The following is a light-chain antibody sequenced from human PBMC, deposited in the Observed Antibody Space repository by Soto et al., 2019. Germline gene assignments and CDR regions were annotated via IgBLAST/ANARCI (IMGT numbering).Light chain of an antibody. V-gene: IGKV1-6*02. CDR1: QGIGND. CDR3: LQDHNYPLT. CDR2: AAA. Sequence: AIQMAQSPSSLSASVGDRVTITCQASQGIGNDVGWFQQKPGKAPKLLIYAAATLQSGVPSRFSGSRSGTDFTLTISSLQPEDFATYYCLQDHNYPLTFGGGTKVEIK. J-gene: IGKJ4*01.